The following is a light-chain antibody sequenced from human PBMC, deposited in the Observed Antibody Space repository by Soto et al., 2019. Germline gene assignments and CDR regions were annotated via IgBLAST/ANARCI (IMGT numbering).Light chain of an antibody. Sequence: DIRMTQSPSTLSASVGDRVTITCRASQSISSWLAWYQQKRGKAPKLLIYDASSLESGVPSRFSGSGSGTEFTLTISSLQPDDFATYYCQQYNSYSMYTFGQGTKLEIK. CDR2: DAS. J-gene: IGKJ2*01. CDR1: QSISSW. V-gene: IGKV1-5*01. CDR3: QQYNSYSMYT.